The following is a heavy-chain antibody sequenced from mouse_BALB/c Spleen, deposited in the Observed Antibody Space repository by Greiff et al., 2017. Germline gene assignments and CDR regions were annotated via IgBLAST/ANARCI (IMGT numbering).Heavy chain of an antibody. Sequence: EVHLVESGGGLVQPGGSLKLSCAASGFTFSSYTMSWVRQTPEKRLEWVAYISNGGGSTYYPDTVKGRFTISRDNAKNTLYLQMSSLKSEDTAMYYCARHEHGVYAMDYWGQGTSVTGSS. CDR1: GFTFSSYT. CDR2: ISNGGGST. V-gene: IGHV5-12-2*01. CDR3: ARHEHGVYAMDY. D-gene: IGHD1-2*01. J-gene: IGHJ4*01.